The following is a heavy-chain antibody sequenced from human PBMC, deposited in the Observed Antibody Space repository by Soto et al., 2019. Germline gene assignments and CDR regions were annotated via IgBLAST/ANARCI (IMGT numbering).Heavy chain of an antibody. CDR3: ARGSYDTSGYYYRNFDS. J-gene: IGHJ4*02. CDR2: IIPILGIA. Sequence: QVQLVQSGAEVRKPGSSVKVSCKASGGTFSTYTISWVRQAPGQGLEWMGRIIPILGIANYEQKFQGRVTITSDKSTSTAYMELSSLRSEDTAVYYCARGSYDTSGYYYRNFDSWGQGTLVTVSS. CDR1: GGTFSTYT. D-gene: IGHD3-22*01. V-gene: IGHV1-69*02.